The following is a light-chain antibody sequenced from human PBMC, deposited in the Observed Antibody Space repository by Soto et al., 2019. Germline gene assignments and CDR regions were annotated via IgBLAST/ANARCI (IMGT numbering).Light chain of an antibody. Sequence: QSALTQPASVSGSPGQSIAISCTGTSSDVGGYDYVSWYQQHPGKAPKLMIYDVNNRPSGVSSRFSGSKSGNTASLTISGLQAEDEAYYYRSSYTSNNSWVFGGGTKLTVL. J-gene: IGLJ3*02. CDR2: DVN. CDR1: SSDVGGYDY. V-gene: IGLV2-14*01. CDR3: SSYTSNNSWV.